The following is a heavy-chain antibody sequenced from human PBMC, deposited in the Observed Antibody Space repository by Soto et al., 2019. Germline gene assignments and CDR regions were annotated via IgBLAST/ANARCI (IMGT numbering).Heavy chain of an antibody. Sequence: GGSLRLSCTTSGFSFSDFWMSWVRQAPGKGPQWVASIKVDDSEKQYEDSVKGRFIISRDNAKNSLHLQMNDLRGDDSALYYCTRDYLGYWGQGTPVTVSS. CDR3: TRDYLGY. V-gene: IGHV3-7*01. CDR2: IKVDDSEK. CDR1: GFSFSDFW. J-gene: IGHJ4*01. D-gene: IGHD3-22*01.